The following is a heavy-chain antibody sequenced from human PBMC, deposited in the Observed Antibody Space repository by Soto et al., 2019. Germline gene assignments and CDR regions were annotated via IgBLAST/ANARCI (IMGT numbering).Heavy chain of an antibody. Sequence: QVELVESGGGVVQPGRSLRLSCEASGFSFSAYGMHWVRQAPGKGLEWVAAISHDGNDRYYADSVKGRFTISRDNSKNTLYLQMNSLRSEDAAIYYSPKGTAVPYQWFDYWGQGTLVTVSS. CDR2: ISHDGNDR. CDR1: GFSFSAYG. D-gene: IGHD6-19*01. CDR3: PKGTAVPYQWFDY. J-gene: IGHJ5*01. V-gene: IGHV3-30*18.